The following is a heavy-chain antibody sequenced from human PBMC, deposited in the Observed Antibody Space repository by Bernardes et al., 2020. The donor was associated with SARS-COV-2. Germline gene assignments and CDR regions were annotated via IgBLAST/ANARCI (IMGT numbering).Heavy chain of an antibody. D-gene: IGHD2-8*02. J-gene: IGHJ5*02. V-gene: IGHV3-74*01. CDR1: GFTFSSYW. CDR3: GRGYCSGGVCYGFSFDP. Sequence: GGSLRLSCAASGFTFSSYWIHWVRQAPGKGLVWVSRINTDGTSTSYADSVKGRFTVSRDNAKNTVYLQMNSLRAEDTALYYCGRGYCSGGVCYGFSFDPWGQGTLVTVSS. CDR2: INTDGTST.